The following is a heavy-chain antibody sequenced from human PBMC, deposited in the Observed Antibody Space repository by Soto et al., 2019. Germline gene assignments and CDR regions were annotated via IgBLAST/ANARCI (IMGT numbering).Heavy chain of an antibody. Sequence: ASVKVSCKASGYTFTGYYMHWVRQAPGQGLEWMGWINPNSGGTNYAQKFQGSVTMTRDTSISTAYMELSRLRSDDTAVYYCARSGPFSSSWYRANWFDPWGQGTLVTVSS. CDR2: INPNSGGT. CDR1: GYTFTGYY. V-gene: IGHV1-2*02. CDR3: ARSGPFSSSWYRANWFDP. J-gene: IGHJ5*02. D-gene: IGHD6-13*01.